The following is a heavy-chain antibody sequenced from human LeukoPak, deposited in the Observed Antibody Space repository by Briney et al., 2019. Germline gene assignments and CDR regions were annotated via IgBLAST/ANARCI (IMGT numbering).Heavy chain of an antibody. V-gene: IGHV3-7*03. J-gene: IGHJ4*02. CDR3: ARDGFGTGSN. CDR2: IKQDGSEK. Sequence: GGSLRLSCAASGFTFSNAWMDWVRRAPGKGLEWVANIKQDGSEKNYVDSVKGRFIISRDNAKNSLYLQMNTLRADDTAVYYCARDGFGTGSNWGQGTLVTVSS. CDR1: GFTFSNAW. D-gene: IGHD3-16*01.